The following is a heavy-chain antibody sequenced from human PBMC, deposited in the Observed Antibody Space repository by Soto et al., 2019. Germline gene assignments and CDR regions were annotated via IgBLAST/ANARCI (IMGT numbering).Heavy chain of an antibody. Sequence: QVQLVQSGAEVKKPGSSVKVSCKASGGTFSSHAISWVRQAPGQGLEWMGGIIPIFGTANYAQKFQGRVTITADESTSTAYMELSSLRSEDTAVYYCARGGLNWGSTQYYYYYGMDAWGQGTTVTVSS. V-gene: IGHV1-69*01. CDR1: GGTFSSHA. CDR3: ARGGLNWGSTQYYYYYGMDA. J-gene: IGHJ6*02. CDR2: IIPIFGTA. D-gene: IGHD7-27*01.